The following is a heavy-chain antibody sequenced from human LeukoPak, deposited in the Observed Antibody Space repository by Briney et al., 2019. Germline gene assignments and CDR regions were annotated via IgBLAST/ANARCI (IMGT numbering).Heavy chain of an antibody. J-gene: IGHJ6*03. CDR3: ARDRRCSSTSCPEDYYYYYMDV. CDR2: IYTSGST. D-gene: IGHD2-2*01. V-gene: IGHV4-4*07. CDR1: GGFISSYY. Sequence: SETLSLTCTVSGGFISSYYWSWIRQPAGKGLEWIGRIYTSGSTNYNPSLKSRVTMSVDTSKNQFSLKLSSVTAADTAVYYCARDRRCSSTSCPEDYYYYYMDVWGKGTTVTVSS.